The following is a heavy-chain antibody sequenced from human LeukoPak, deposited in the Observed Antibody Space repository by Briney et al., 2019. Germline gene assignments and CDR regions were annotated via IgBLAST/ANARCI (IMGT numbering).Heavy chain of an antibody. CDR2: IGGSGGNT. CDR3: AKDQRSYSDSGSYQYFDH. CDR1: GFTFSNYA. J-gene: IGHJ4*02. V-gene: IGHV3-23*01. Sequence: GGSLRLSCAGSGFTFSNYAMSWVRLTPGKGLEWVSTIGGSGGNTFFADSVKGRFTISRDNSKNTLYLQINSLTAEDTAVYYCAKDQRSYSDSGSYQYFDHWGQGTLVTVSS. D-gene: IGHD3-10*01.